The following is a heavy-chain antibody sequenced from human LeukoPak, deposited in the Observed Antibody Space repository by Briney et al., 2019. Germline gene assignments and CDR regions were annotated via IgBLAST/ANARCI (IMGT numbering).Heavy chain of an antibody. CDR3: AKDRGMRQIWNWFAP. CDR2: ISYDGSSK. CDR1: GFSFSNFG. Sequence: PGGSLRLSCAVSGFSFSNFGMHWVRQAPGMGLEWVAVISYDGSSKDYGDSVKGRFTISRDNSKNTLYLQMNSLRAEDTAVYYCAKDRGMRQIWNWFAPFGQGTLVTVSS. V-gene: IGHV3-33*05. J-gene: IGHJ5*02.